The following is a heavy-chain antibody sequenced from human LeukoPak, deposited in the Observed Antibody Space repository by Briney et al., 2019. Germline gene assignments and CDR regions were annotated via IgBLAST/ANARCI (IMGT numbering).Heavy chain of an antibody. CDR1: GYTFTGYY. Sequence: ASVTVSCKASGYTFTGYYMHWVRQAPGQGLEWMGRINPNSGGINYAQKFQGRVTMTRDTSISTAYMELSRLRSDDTAVYYCARTDIVVVVAATPSDYYGMDVWGQGTTVTVSS. V-gene: IGHV1-2*06. CDR2: INPNSGGI. J-gene: IGHJ6*02. CDR3: ARTDIVVVVAATPSDYYGMDV. D-gene: IGHD2-15*01.